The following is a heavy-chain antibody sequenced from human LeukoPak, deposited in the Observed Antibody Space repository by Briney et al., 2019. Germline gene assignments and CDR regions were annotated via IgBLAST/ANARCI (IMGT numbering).Heavy chain of an antibody. CDR1: GYTLTELS. D-gene: IGHD1-1*01. V-gene: IGHV1-24*01. Sequence: ASVKVSCKVSGYTLTELSMHWVRQAPGKGLEWMGGFDPEDGETIYAQKFQGRVTMTEDTSTDTAYMELSSLRSEDTAVYYCARAESNDDAFDIWGQGTMVTVSS. CDR2: FDPEDGET. J-gene: IGHJ3*02. CDR3: ARAESNDDAFDI.